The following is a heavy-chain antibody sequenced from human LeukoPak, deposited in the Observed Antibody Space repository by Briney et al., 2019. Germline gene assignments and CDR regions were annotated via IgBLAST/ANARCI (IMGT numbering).Heavy chain of an antibody. CDR2: IFYSGST. CDR3: VRQGYCSSTSCYAVDWFDP. CDR1: GGSISSSSYY. Sequence: PSGTLSLTCSVSGGSISSSSYYWGWIRLPPGKGLEWIVSIFYSGSTYYNPSLKSRVTISVDTSKNQFSLKLSSVTAADTAVYYCVRQGYCSSTSCYAVDWFDPWGQGTLVTVSS. J-gene: IGHJ5*02. D-gene: IGHD2-2*01. V-gene: IGHV4-39*01.